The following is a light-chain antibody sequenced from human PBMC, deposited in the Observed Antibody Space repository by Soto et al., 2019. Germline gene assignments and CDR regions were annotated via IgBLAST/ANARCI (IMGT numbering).Light chain of an antibody. CDR1: QSVSSY. V-gene: IGKV3-11*01. J-gene: IGKJ4*01. CDR2: DVS. Sequence: EIVLTQSPATLSLSPGERATLSCRASQSVSSYLAWYQQKPGQAPRLLIYDVSSRATGIPARFSGSGSETDFTLTITSLEPEDFAVYYCQQRSNWPSTFGGGTKVEI. CDR3: QQRSNWPST.